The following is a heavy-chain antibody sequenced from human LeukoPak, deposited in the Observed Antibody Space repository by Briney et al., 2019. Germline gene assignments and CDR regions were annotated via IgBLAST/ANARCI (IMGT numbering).Heavy chain of an antibody. J-gene: IGHJ3*02. CDR2: ISSSTSTI. CDR1: GFTLSSYS. CDR3: WVCGGRGWNAFDI. Sequence: GGSLRLSCAASGFTLSSYSMNWVRPAAGKGLEGVSYISSSTSTIYYAGYVKGRFTITRDNANNSLYLQMNSLRAEDTAVYYCWVCGGRGWNAFDIWGQGTMVTVSS. D-gene: IGHD2-21*01. V-gene: IGHV3-48*01.